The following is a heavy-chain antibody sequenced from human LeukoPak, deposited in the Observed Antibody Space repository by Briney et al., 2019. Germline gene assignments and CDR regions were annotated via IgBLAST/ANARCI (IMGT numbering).Heavy chain of an antibody. CDR3: TKARKAAADTGAFDV. V-gene: IGHV3-23*01. Sequence: GGSLRLSCAASGFTFSSYAMTWVRRAPGKGLEWVSAITSTDGNAQYADSVKGRFTISRDNSKNRLYLQMNSVRGEDAAVYYCTKARKAAADTGAFDVWGQGTMVTVSS. J-gene: IGHJ3*01. CDR1: GFTFSSYA. D-gene: IGHD6-13*01. CDR2: ITSTDGNA.